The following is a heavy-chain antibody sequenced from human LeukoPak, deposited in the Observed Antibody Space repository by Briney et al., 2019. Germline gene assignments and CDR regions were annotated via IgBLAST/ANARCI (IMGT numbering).Heavy chain of an antibody. Sequence: GGSLRLSCAASGFTFSSYSMDWVRQAPGGGVEWVSFIISSGSYIYYAHPVRGRFTISRDNAKNSLYLQMNSLRAEDTAVYYCARGYSLRGMDYYVDYWGQGTLVTVSS. CDR3: ARGYSLRGMDYYVDY. J-gene: IGHJ4*02. V-gene: IGHV3-21*01. CDR2: IISSGSYI. D-gene: IGHD3-16*02. CDR1: GFTFSSYS.